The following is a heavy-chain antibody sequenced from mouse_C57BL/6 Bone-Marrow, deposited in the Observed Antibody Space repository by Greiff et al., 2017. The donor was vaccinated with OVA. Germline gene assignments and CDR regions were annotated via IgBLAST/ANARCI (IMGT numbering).Heavy chain of an antibody. CDR1: GYTFTDYY. J-gene: IGHJ2*01. Sequence: QVQLQESGAELVRPGASVKLSCKASGYTFTDYYINWVKQRPGQGLEWIARIYPGSGNTYYNEKFKGKATLTAEKSSSTAYMQLSSLTSEDSAVYFCARSPRAITTVVATDYWGQGTTRTVSS. V-gene: IGHV1-76*01. CDR3: ARSPRAITTVVATDY. D-gene: IGHD1-1*01. CDR2: IYPGSGNT.